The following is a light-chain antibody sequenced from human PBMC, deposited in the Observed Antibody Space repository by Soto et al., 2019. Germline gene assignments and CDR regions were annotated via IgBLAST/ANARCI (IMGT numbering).Light chain of an antibody. CDR2: EGS. CDR1: SSDVGSYNL. V-gene: IGLV2-23*03. Sequence: QSVLTQPASVSGSPGQSITISCTGTSSDVGSYNLVSWYQQHPGKAPKLMIFEGSKRPSGVSNRFSGSKSGNMASLTISGLQAEDEADYYCCSYAGSSTFGVVFGGGTQLTVL. J-gene: IGLJ2*01. CDR3: CSYAGSSTFGVV.